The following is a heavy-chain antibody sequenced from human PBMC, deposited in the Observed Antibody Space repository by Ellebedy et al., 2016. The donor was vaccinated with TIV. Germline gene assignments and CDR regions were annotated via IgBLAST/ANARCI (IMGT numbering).Heavy chain of an antibody. V-gene: IGHV3-30-3*01. CDR1: GFTFSSYA. CDR2: ISYDGSNK. J-gene: IGHJ4*02. D-gene: IGHD6-13*01. CDR3: ARDLSSGSSSWTPPFDY. Sequence: GESLKISXAASGFTFSSYAMHWVRQAPGKGLEWVAVISYDGSNKYYADSVKGRFTISRDNSKNTLYLQMNSLRAEDTAVYYCARDLSSGSSSWTPPFDYWGQGTLVTVSS.